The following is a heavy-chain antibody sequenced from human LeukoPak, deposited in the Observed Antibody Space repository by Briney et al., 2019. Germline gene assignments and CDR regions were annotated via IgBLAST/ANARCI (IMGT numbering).Heavy chain of an antibody. CDR1: GFTFSSYA. J-gene: IGHJ3*02. V-gene: IGHV3-23*01. D-gene: IGHD2-2*03. CDR3: AKDCGYCSSTILGAFDI. CDR2: ISGSGGST. Sequence: GGSLRLSCAGSGFTFSSYAMSWVRQAPGKGLEWVSAISGSGGSTYYADSVKGRFTISRDNSKNTLYLQMNSLRAEDTAVYYCAKDCGYCSSTILGAFDIWGQGTMVTVSS.